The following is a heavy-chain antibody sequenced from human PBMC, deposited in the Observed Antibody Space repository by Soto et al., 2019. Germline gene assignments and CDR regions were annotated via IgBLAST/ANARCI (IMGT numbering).Heavy chain of an antibody. Sequence: GGSLRLSCAASGFTFSDYYMSWIRQAPGKGLEWVSYISSSGSTIYYADSVKGRFTISRDNAKNSLYLQMNSLRAEDTAVYYCARDRNSLDYIWTNYYYYMDVWGKGTTVTVSS. V-gene: IGHV3-11*01. J-gene: IGHJ6*03. D-gene: IGHD4-4*01. CDR2: ISSSGSTI. CDR1: GFTFSDYY. CDR3: ARDRNSLDYIWTNYYYYMDV.